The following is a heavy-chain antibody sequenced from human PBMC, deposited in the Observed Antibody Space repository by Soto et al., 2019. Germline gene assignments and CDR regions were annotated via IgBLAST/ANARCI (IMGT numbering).Heavy chain of an antibody. Sequence: GASVKVSCKASGYTFTSYAMHWVRQAPGQRLEWMGWMNPNSGNTGYAQKFQGRVTMTRNTSISTAYMELSSLRSEDTAVYYCARAWGNPRDYWGQGTLVTVSS. D-gene: IGHD3-16*01. V-gene: IGHV1-8*02. J-gene: IGHJ4*02. CDR2: MNPNSGNT. CDR1: GYTFTSYA. CDR3: ARAWGNPRDY.